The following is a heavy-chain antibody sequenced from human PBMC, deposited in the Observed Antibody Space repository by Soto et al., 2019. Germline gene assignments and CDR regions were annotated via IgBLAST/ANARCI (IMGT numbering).Heavy chain of an antibody. D-gene: IGHD3-22*01. J-gene: IGHJ4*02. CDR3: AHRPRVTYDSGGNYFAS. CDR2: IYWDDDK. Sequence: QITLKESGPTLVKPTQTLTLTCTFSGFSLSTSGVGVGWIRQPPGKALEWLALIYWDDDKRYSPFLKSRLTTPKHTSKNQLVLTMTNMDPGDTATYSCAHRPRVTYDSGGNYFASWGQGTLVTVSS. V-gene: IGHV2-5*02. CDR1: GFSLSTSGVG.